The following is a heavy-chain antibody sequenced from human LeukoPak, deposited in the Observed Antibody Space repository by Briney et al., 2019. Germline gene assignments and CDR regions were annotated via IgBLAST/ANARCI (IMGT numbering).Heavy chain of an antibody. Sequence: GGSLRLSCTASGFTFGDYAMSWVRQAPGKGLEWVGFIRSKAYGGTTEYAASVKGRFTISRDDSKSIAYLQMNSPKTEDTAVYYCTRKPVAGVYYYYGMDVWGQGTTVTVSS. V-gene: IGHV3-49*04. D-gene: IGHD6-19*01. J-gene: IGHJ6*02. CDR3: TRKPVAGVYYYYGMDV. CDR1: GFTFGDYA. CDR2: IRSKAYGGTT.